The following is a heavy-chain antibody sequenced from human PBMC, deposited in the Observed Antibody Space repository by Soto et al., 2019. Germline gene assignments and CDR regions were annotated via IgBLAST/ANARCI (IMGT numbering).Heavy chain of an antibody. V-gene: IGHV1-69*01. D-gene: IGHD2-2*03. CDR3: ARDRSGWIGLYYFDY. CDR1: GGTFSSYA. J-gene: IGHJ4*02. CDR2: IIPIFGTA. Sequence: QVQLVQSGAEVKKPGSSVKVSCKASGGTFSSYAISWVRQAPGQGLEWMGGIIPIFGTANYAQKFQGRVTITADESTSTAYMELSSLRAEDTAVYYCARDRSGWIGLYYFDYWGQGTLVTVSS.